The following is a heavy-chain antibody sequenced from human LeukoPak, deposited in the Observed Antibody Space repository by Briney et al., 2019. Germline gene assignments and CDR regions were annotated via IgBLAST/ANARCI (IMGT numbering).Heavy chain of an antibody. D-gene: IGHD3-22*01. V-gene: IGHV3-33*01. CDR1: GFTFRSSG. CDR3: ARGRDRSGFTHLTY. J-gene: IGHJ4*02. Sequence: PGGSLRLSCAASGFTFRSSGMHWVRQAPGKGLEWVAVIWSDGTNKYYADSVKGRFTLSRDNSKDTLYLQMNSLRAEDTAVYYCARGRDRSGFTHLTYWRRGTLVTVSA. CDR2: IWSDGTNK.